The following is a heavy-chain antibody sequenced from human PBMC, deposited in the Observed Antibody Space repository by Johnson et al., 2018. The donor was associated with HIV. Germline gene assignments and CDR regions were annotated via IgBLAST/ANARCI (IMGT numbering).Heavy chain of an antibody. D-gene: IGHD6-6*01. CDR3: ARSFRTIAARPDAFDI. CDR1: GFTFSSYA. V-gene: IGHV3-7*01. Sequence: VLLLESGGGVVQPGRSLRLSCAASGFTFSSYAMSWVRQAPGKGLEWVANIKQGGSEKYYVDSVKGRFTISRDNAKKSLYLQMNSLRAEDTAVYYCARSFRTIAARPDAFDIWGQGTTVTVSS. J-gene: IGHJ3*02. CDR2: IKQGGSEK.